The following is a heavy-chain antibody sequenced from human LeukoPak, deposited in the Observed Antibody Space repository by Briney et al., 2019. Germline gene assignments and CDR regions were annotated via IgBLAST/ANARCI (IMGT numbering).Heavy chain of an antibody. D-gene: IGHD2-2*01. J-gene: IGHJ5*02. Sequence: ASVKVSCKASGYTFTSYAMNWVRQAPGQGLEWMGWINTNTGNPTYAQGFTGRFVFSLDTSVSTAYLQISSLKAEGTAVYYCAREGCSSTSCYFGDYGWFDPWGQGTLVTVSS. CDR3: AREGCSSTSCYFGDYGWFDP. CDR1: GYTFTSYA. CDR2: INTNTGNP. V-gene: IGHV7-4-1*02.